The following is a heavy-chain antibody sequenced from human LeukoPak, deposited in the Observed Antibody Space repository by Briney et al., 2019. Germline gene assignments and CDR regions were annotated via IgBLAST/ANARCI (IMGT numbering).Heavy chain of an antibody. V-gene: IGHV4-4*07. CDR3: ARGRKYYYGSVAPDY. CDR2: IYTSGST. Sequence: SETLSLTCTVSGGSISSYYWSWIRQPAGKGLGWIGRIYTSGSTNYNPSLKSRVTISVDTSKNQFSLKLSSVTAADTAVYYCARGRKYYYGSVAPDYWGQGTLVTVSS. J-gene: IGHJ4*02. D-gene: IGHD3-10*01. CDR1: GGSISSYY.